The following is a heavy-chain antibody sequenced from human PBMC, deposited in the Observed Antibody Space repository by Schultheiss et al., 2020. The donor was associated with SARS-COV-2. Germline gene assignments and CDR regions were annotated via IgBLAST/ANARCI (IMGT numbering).Heavy chain of an antibody. Sequence: SETLSLTCTVSGGSISSGGYYWGWIRQPPGKGLEWIGYIYYSGSTYYNPSLKSRVTISVDRSKKQFSLKLSSVTAADTAVYYCAKDRNPDYNFWSGYETGGMDVWGQGTTVTVSS. CDR1: GGSISSGGYY. V-gene: IGHV4-30-4*08. J-gene: IGHJ6*02. D-gene: IGHD3-3*01. CDR3: AKDRNPDYNFWSGYETGGMDV. CDR2: IYYSGST.